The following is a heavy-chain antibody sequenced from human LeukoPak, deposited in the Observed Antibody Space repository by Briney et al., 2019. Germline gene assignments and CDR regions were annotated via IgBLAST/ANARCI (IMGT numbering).Heavy chain of an antibody. CDR3: ARTPLAYCGGDCYSDY. CDR2: ISSSSSYI. Sequence: GGSLRLSCAASGFTFSSYSMNWVRQAPGKGLKWVSSISSSSSYIYYADSVKGRFTISRDNAKNSLYLQMNSLRAEDTAVYYCARTPLAYCGGDCYSDYWGQGTLVTVSS. D-gene: IGHD2-21*02. J-gene: IGHJ4*02. CDR1: GFTFSSYS. V-gene: IGHV3-21*01.